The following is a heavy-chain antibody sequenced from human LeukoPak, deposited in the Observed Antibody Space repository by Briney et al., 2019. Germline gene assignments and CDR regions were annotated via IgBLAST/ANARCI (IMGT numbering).Heavy chain of an antibody. V-gene: IGHV4-34*01. D-gene: IGHD6-13*01. CDR1: GGSFSGYY. CDR2: INHSGST. J-gene: IGHJ6*04. Sequence: SETLSLTCAVYGGSFSGYYWSWIRQPPGEGLEWIGEINHSGSTNYNPSLKSRVTISVDTSKNQFSLKLSSVTAADTAVYYCHYSSRLRYYYGMDVWGKGTTVTVSS. CDR3: HYSSRLRYYYGMDV.